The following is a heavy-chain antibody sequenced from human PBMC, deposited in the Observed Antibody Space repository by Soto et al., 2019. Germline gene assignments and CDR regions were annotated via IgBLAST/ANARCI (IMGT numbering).Heavy chain of an antibody. CDR2: ISGSSSTI. CDR3: ARDLPGSGTYYDIDY. J-gene: IGHJ4*02. D-gene: IGHD3-10*01. Sequence: EVQLVESGGGLVQPGGSLRLSCAASGFTFRIYSMNWVRQAPGKGLEWVSYISGSSSTIYYADSVKGRFTISRDNAKNSLYLQMNSLRAEDTAVYYCARDLPGSGTYYDIDYWGQGTLVTVSS. CDR1: GFTFRIYS. V-gene: IGHV3-48*01.